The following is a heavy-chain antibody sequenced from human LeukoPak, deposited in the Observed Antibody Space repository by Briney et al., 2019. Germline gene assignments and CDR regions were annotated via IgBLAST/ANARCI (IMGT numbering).Heavy chain of an antibody. V-gene: IGHV3-33*01. J-gene: IGHJ4*02. CDR2: IWYDGGNK. CDR3: ARDRGYSYGYYFDY. CDR1: GFTFSSYG. D-gene: IGHD5-18*01. Sequence: GRSLRLSCAASGFTFSSYGMHWVRQAPGKGLEWVAVIWYDGGNKYYADSVKGRFTISRDNSKNTLYLQMNSLRAEDTAVYYCARDRGYSYGYYFDYWGQGTLVTVSS.